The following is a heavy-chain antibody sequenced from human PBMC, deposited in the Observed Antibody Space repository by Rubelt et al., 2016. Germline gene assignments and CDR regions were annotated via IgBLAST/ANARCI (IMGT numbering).Heavy chain of an antibody. Sequence: SRSGMHWVRQAPGKGLEWVAVIWYDGTNKYYGDSVKGRFTISRADSKNTLDLQMNSLRVEDKAVYYCAKEVMTVESYYYGMDVWGQGTTVTVSS. CDR3: AKEVMTVESYYYGMDV. J-gene: IGHJ6*02. D-gene: IGHD3-22*01. V-gene: IGHV3-33*06. CDR1: SRSG. CDR2: IWYDGTNK.